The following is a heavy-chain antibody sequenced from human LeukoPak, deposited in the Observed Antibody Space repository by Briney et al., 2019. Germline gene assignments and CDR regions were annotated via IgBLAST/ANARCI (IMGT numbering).Heavy chain of an antibody. V-gene: IGHV3-30*02. CDR1: GFIFSNYG. CDR2: IRFDGSNK. Sequence: GGSLRLSCASSGFIFSNYGMQWVRQAPGKGLEWVTFIRFDGSNKFYADSVKGRFTISRDTPKNTLYLQMNSLRADDTAVYYCAKDFATTGRYPHGSASTWGQGTLVTVSS. D-gene: IGHD3-10*01. J-gene: IGHJ4*02. CDR3: AKDFATTGRYPHGSAST.